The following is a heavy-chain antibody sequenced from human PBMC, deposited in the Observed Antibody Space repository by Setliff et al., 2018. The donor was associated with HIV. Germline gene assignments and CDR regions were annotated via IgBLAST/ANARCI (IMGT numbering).Heavy chain of an antibody. V-gene: IGHV4-4*02. CDR3: ARPSFGIGGGANFYS. Sequence: SETLSLTCEVAGSSISSTKWWNGVRQPPGKGLEWIGEISHSGTTTDNPSLRIRVTISVETSQSRFSLELTSVTAADTAVYYCARPSFGIGGGANFYSWGQGTLVTVSS. D-gene: IGHD3-3*01. CDR1: GSSISSTKW. J-gene: IGHJ4*02. CDR2: ISHSGTT.